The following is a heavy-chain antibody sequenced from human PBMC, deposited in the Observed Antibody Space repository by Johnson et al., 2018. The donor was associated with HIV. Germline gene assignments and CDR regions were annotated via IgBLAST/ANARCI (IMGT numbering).Heavy chain of an antibody. D-gene: IGHD1-26*01. CDR2: IWYDGSNK. CDR1: GFTFSSYG. CDR3: ARDRDLGRAFDI. J-gene: IGHJ3*02. V-gene: IGHV3-33*01. Sequence: QVQLVESGGGVVQPGRSLRLSCAASGFTFSSYGMHWVRQAPGKGLEWVAVIWYDGSNKYYADSVKGRFTISRDNSKNTLYLQMNSLRAEDTALYYCARDRDLGRAFDIWGQGTMVTVSS.